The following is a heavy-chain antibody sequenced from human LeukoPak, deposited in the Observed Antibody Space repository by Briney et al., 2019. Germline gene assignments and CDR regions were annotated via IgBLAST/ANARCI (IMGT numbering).Heavy chain of an antibody. CDR2: ITSAGRAI. CDR1: GFTFSDFY. D-gene: IGHD5-12*01. CDR3: ASDIVATSGDF. J-gene: IGHJ4*02. V-gene: IGHV3-11*01. Sequence: GGSLRLSCAAPGFTFSDFYMSWIRQAPGKGLEWVSYITSAGRAIYYADSVRGRFTISRDNARNSLYLQMNGLRAEDTAVYYCASDIVATSGDFWGQGTLVTVSS.